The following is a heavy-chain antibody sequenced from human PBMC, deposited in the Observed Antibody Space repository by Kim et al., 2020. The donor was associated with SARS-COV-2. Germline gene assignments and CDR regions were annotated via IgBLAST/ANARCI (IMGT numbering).Heavy chain of an antibody. CDR2: IYSGGST. CDR1: GFTVSSNY. J-gene: IGHJ3*02. Sequence: GGSLRLSCAASGFTVSSNYMSWVRQAPGKGLEWFSVIYSGGSTYYADSVKGRFTISRDKSKNTLYLQMNSLRAEDTAVYYCARDRTSREWELGFDIWGQGTMVTVSS. CDR3: ARDRTSREWELGFDI. V-gene: IGHV3-53*01. D-gene: IGHD1-26*01.